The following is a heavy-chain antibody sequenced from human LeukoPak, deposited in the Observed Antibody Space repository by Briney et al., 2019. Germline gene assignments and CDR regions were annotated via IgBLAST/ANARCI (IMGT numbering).Heavy chain of an antibody. CDR2: ISGSGGST. D-gene: IGHD6-13*01. CDR3: AKDPRSTGYSSS. J-gene: IGHJ4*02. Sequence: GGSLRLSCAASGFTFSSYAMSWVRQAPGKGLEWVSAISGSGGSTYYADSVKGRFTISRDNSKNTLYLQMSSLRAEDTAVYYCAKDPRSTGYSSSWGQGTLVTVSS. V-gene: IGHV3-23*01. CDR1: GFTFSSYA.